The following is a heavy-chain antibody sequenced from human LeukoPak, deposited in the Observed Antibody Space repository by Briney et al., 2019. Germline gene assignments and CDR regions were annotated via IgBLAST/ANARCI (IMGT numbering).Heavy chain of an antibody. CDR3: AKDRLLNCRGDCYIFDY. Sequence: GGSLRLSCLASGFTFSSYVMNWVRQTPGKGLEWVSSISVSGGSTFYADSVKGRFTISRDNSKNTLYLQLNGLGTEDTALYYCAKDRLLNCRGDCYIFDYWGQGTLVTVSS. J-gene: IGHJ4*02. D-gene: IGHD2-21*01. CDR1: GFTFSSYV. CDR2: ISVSGGST. V-gene: IGHV3-23*01.